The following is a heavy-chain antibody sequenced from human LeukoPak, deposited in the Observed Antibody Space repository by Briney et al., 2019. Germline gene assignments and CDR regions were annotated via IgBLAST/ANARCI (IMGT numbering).Heavy chain of an antibody. V-gene: IGHV1-69*04. J-gene: IGHJ3*02. D-gene: IGHD3-16*02. CDR3: ARDRGAGSYRFEEGPERRESDAFDI. CDR2: IIPILGIA. Sequence: SVKVSCKASGGTFSSYAISWVRQAPGQGLEWMGRIIPILGIANYAQKFQGRVTMTRDTSTSTVYMELSSLRSEDTAVYYCARDRGAGSYRFEEGPERRESDAFDIWGQGTMVTVSS. CDR1: GGTFSSYA.